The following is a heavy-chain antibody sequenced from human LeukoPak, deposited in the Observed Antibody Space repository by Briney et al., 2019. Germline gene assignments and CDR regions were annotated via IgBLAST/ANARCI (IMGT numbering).Heavy chain of an antibody. CDR3: ATHGPYCSSTSCYRRMDV. J-gene: IGHJ6*02. CDR1: GGSISSYY. D-gene: IGHD2-2*01. V-gene: IGHV4-4*07. CDR2: IYTSGST. Sequence: SETLSLTCTVSGGSISSYYWSWIRQPAGKGLEWIGRIYTSGSTNYNPSLESRVTMSVDTSKNQFSLKLSSVTAADTAVYYCATHGPYCSSTSCYRRMDVWGQGTTVTVSS.